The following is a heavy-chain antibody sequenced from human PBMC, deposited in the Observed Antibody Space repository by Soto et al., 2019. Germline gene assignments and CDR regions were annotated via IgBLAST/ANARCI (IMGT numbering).Heavy chain of an antibody. Sequence: SVKVSCKASGGTFSSYTISWVRQAPGQGLEWMGRIIPILGIANYAQKLQGRVTMTTDTSTSTAYMELRSLRSDDTAVYYCARDAPPEDYWGQGTLVTVSS. CDR2: IIPILGIA. CDR1: GGTFSSYT. CDR3: ARDAPPEDY. V-gene: IGHV1-69*04. J-gene: IGHJ4*02.